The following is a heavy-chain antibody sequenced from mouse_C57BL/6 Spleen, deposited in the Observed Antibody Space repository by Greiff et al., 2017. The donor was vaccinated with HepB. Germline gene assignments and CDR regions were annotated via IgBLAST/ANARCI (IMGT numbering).Heavy chain of an antibody. CDR2: ISYDGSN. Sequence: EVKLMESGPGLVKPSQSLSLTCSVTGYSITSGYYWNWIRQFPGNKLEWMGYISYDGSNNYNPSLKNRISITRDTSKNQFFLKLNSVTTEDTATYYCARDKENFDYWGQGTTLTVSS. CDR1: GYSITSGYY. J-gene: IGHJ2*01. CDR3: ARDKENFDY. V-gene: IGHV3-6*01.